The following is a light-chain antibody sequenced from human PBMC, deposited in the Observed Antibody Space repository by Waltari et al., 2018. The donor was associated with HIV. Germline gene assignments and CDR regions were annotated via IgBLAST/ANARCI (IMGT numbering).Light chain of an antibody. Sequence: QSVLMQPPSVSAAPGQKVTISCSGSSSNFGISFVSWYQHLPGAAPKLLIYDNNKRPSGISDRFSGSKSGTSATLAITGFQTGDEADYYCGTWDSSLGAGVFGGGTRLTVL. CDR1: SSNFGISF. CDR2: DNN. J-gene: IGLJ3*02. V-gene: IGLV1-51*01. CDR3: GTWDSSLGAGV.